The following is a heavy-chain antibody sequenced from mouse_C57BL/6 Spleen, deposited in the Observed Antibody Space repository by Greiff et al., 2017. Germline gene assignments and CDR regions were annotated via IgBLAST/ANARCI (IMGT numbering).Heavy chain of an antibody. D-gene: IGHD1-1*01. CDR1: GYAFSSSW. CDR3: ARGGYYGSSYPAWFAY. J-gene: IGHJ3*01. Sequence: QVQLKESGPELVKPGASVKISCKASGYAFSSSWMNWVKQRPGKGLEWIGRIYPGDGDTNYNGKFKGKATLTADKSSSTAYMQLSSLTSEDSAVYFCARGGYYGSSYPAWFAYWGQGTLVTVSA. CDR2: IYPGDGDT. V-gene: IGHV1-82*01.